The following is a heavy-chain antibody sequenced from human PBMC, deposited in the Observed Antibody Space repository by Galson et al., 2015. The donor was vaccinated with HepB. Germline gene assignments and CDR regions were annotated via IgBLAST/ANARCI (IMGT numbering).Heavy chain of an antibody. D-gene: IGHD3-3*01. Sequence: SVKVSCKASGYTFTSYDINWVRQATGQGLEWMGWMNPNSGNTGYAQKFQGRVTMTRNTSISTAYMELSSLRSEDTAVYYCARGLAPYYDFWSGYPEYNWFDPWVQGTLVTVSS. CDR3: ARGLAPYYDFWSGYPEYNWFDP. CDR2: MNPNSGNT. CDR1: GYTFTSYD. V-gene: IGHV1-8*01. J-gene: IGHJ5*02.